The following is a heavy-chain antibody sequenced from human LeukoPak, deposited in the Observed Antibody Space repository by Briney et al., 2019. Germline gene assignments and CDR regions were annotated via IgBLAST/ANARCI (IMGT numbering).Heavy chain of an antibody. D-gene: IGHD3-22*01. CDR1: GFTFSSYG. J-gene: IGHJ4*02. CDR2: ISSGGHI. CDR3: ARDQDGGKYYYESSGYSH. V-gene: IGHV3-21*01. Sequence: NPGESLRLSGAASGFTFSSYGLNWVRQAPGKGLEWVSTISSGGHIYYEDSVKGRFTISRDNAKNSLYLQMNSLRAEDTAVYYCARDQDGGKYYYESSGYSHWGQGILVTVSS.